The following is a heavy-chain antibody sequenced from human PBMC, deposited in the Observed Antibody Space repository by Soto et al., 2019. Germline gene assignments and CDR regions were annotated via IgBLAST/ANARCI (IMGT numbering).Heavy chain of an antibody. D-gene: IGHD3-22*01. J-gene: IGHJ5*02. CDR3: ARLSRPKYYDTSGFCKDDWFDP. Sequence: QVQLVQSGAEVKKPGSSMKVSCKASGGTFNSYDINWVRQAPGQGLEWMGGIIPIVETPKYAQKFQGRVTITADESKNTVYMELSSLRSEDTAMYYCARLSRPKYYDTSGFCKDDWFDPGGQGTLVTVSS. CDR2: IIPIVETP. V-gene: IGHV1-69*01. CDR1: GGTFNSYD.